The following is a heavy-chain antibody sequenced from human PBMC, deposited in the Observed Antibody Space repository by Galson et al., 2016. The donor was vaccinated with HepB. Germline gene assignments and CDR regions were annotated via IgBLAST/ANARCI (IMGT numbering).Heavy chain of an antibody. CDR2: ISYDGSKE. CDR1: GFTFSRYS. D-gene: IGHD6-19*01. J-gene: IGHJ4*02. V-gene: IGHV3-30*03. CDR3: ARVNIPVAGSDY. Sequence: SLRLSCAASGFTFSRYSMNWVRQAPGKGLECVAVISYDGSKEFYADSVKGRFTISRDNSKNTLYLQMNSLRAEDTAVYYCARVNIPVAGSDYWGQGTLVTVSS.